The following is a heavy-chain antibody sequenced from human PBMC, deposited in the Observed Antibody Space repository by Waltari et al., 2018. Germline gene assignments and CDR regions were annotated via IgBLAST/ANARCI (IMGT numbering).Heavy chain of an antibody. CDR1: GDSMTGNFW. D-gene: IGHD2-15*01. Sequence: QVQLQESGPGLVKPSGTLSLTCAVSGDSMTGNFWWSCVRQTPEKGLEWIGQIHRSGKTNSNPSLESRVTVSMDTSNSQLSLRVTSATAADTAVYFCARDRGRGLYLDSWGQGTRVTVSP. J-gene: IGHJ4*02. V-gene: IGHV4-4*02. CDR2: IHRSGKT. CDR3: ARDRGRGLYLDS.